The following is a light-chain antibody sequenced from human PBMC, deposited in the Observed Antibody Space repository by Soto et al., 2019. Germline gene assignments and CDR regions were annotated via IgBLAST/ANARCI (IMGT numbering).Light chain of an antibody. CDR1: SSDVGGYNY. Sequence: QSALTQPASVSGSPGQSITISCTGTSSDVGGYNYVSWYQQHPGKAPKLMIYEVSNRPSGVSNRYSGSKSGNTASLNISVLQAEDEAYYYCSSYTRSSTRVFGGGTKLTVL. CDR3: SSYTRSSTRV. J-gene: IGLJ3*02. CDR2: EVS. V-gene: IGLV2-14*01.